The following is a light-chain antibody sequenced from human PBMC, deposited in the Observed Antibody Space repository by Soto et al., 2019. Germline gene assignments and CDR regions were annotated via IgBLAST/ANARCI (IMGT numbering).Light chain of an antibody. CDR1: QNINNW. CDR3: QHYNVYYMYT. V-gene: IGKV1-5*01. Sequence: DIQMTQSPSTLSGSVGDRVTITCRASQNINNWLAWFQQKPGEAPKLLIYDASTLESGVPSRFSGSGSGTEFTLTISSLQPDDYATYSCQHYNVYYMYTFGQGTKVDIK. CDR2: DAS. J-gene: IGKJ2*01.